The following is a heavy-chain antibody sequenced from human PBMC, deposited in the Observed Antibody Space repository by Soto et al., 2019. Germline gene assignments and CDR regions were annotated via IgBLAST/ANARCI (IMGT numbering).Heavy chain of an antibody. CDR2: IYYSGST. CDR1: GGSMSSYY. Sequence: QVQLQESGPGLVKPSETLSLTCTVSGGSMSSYYWSWIRHPPGKGLEWIGYIYYSGSTNYNPSLKSRVTISVDTSMNQCSLKLNSVTAADTAVYYCARRWGGALDYWGQGTLVTVSS. V-gene: IGHV4-59*08. D-gene: IGHD3-16*01. J-gene: IGHJ4*02. CDR3: ARRWGGALDY.